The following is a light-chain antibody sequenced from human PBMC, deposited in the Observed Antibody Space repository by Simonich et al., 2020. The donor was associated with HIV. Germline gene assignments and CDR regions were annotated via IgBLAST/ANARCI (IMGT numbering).Light chain of an antibody. CDR2: DAS. CDR3: QQANSFPPT. Sequence: AIQLTQSPSSLSASVGDRVTITCRASQGISIALAWYQQKPGKAPKLLIYDASSLQSGVPSRFSGSGSGTNFTLTISSLHPEDFATYYCQQANSFPPTFGQGTKLEIK. CDR1: QGISIA. V-gene: IGKV1-13*02. J-gene: IGKJ2*01.